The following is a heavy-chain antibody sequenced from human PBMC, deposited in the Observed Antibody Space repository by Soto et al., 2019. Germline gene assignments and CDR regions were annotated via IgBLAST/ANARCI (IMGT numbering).Heavy chain of an antibody. CDR2: IVVGSGNT. Sequence: SVKVSCKASGFTFTSSAVQWVRQARGQRLEWIGWIVVGSGNTNYAQKFQERVTITRDMSTSTAYMELSSLRSEDTAVYYWAARSHYGYVWGSYRWDAFDIWGQGTMVTVSS. D-gene: IGHD3-16*02. J-gene: IGHJ3*02. CDR3: AARSHYGYVWGSYRWDAFDI. CDR1: GFTFTSSA. V-gene: IGHV1-58*01.